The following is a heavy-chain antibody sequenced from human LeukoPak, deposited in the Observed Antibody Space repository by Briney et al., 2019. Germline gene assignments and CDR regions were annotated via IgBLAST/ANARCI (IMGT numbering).Heavy chain of an antibody. J-gene: IGHJ4*02. CDR1: GGSISSYY. CDR3: AKEDGEEYSSGWYKRNYFDN. CDR2: IYYSGST. V-gene: IGHV4-59*12. D-gene: IGHD6-19*01. Sequence: PSETLSLTCTVSGGSISSYYWSWIRQPPGKGLEWIGYIYYSGSTNYNPPLKSRVTISVDTSKNQFSLKLSSVTAADTAVYYCAKEDGEEYSSGWYKRNYFDNWGQGTRVTVSS.